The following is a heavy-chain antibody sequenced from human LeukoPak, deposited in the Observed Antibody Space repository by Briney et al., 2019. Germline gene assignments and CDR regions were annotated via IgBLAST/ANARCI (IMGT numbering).Heavy chain of an antibody. CDR2: IYSGGST. V-gene: IGHV3-66*01. J-gene: IGHJ3*02. CDR3: ARDSYYDSSGYPSDAFDI. Sequence: GGSLRLSCAASGFIVSSNYMSWVRQAPGKGLEWVSVIYSGGSTYYADSVKGRFTISRDNSKNTLYLQMNSLRAEDTAVYYCARDSYYDSSGYPSDAFDIWGQGTMVTVSS. D-gene: IGHD3-22*01. CDR1: GFIVSSNY.